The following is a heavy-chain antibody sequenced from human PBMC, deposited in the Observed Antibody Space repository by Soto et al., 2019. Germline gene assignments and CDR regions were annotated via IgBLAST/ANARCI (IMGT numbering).Heavy chain of an antibody. CDR3: AKEPATAKPEGVDF. D-gene: IGHD1-1*01. V-gene: IGHV1-2*02. CDR1: GYTFSDCY. J-gene: IGHJ4*02. CDR2: INPNSGGT. Sequence: ASVKVSCKASGYTFSDCYIHWVRQAPGQGLEWMGWINPNSGGTKYAPKFQGGVTMTRDTSITTAYMELSRLRSGDTAVYYCAKEPATAKPEGVDFWGQGTLVTVSS.